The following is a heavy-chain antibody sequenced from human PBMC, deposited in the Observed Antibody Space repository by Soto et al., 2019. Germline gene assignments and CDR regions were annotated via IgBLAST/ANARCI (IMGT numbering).Heavy chain of an antibody. V-gene: IGHV1-8*01. Sequence: XSGKVCCEGSGNTFTSYDINWVRQDTGQGLEWMGWMNPNSGNTGYAQKFQGRVTMTRNTSISTAYMELSSLRSEDTAVYYCARLQGSGIVDDAFDIWGHGTMVTVSS. CDR3: ARLQGSGIVDDAFDI. D-gene: IGHD3-10*01. CDR2: MNPNSGNT. J-gene: IGHJ3*02. CDR1: GNTFTSYD.